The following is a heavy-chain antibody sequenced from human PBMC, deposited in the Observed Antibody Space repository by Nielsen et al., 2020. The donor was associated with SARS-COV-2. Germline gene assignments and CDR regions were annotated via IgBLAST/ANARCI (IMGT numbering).Heavy chain of an antibody. Sequence: SETLSLTCTVSGGSISSYYWSWIRQPPGKGLGWIGFIYYSGNTNYNPSLKSRVTISLDTSKNQFSLALTSVTAADTAVYYCVRATIFGVAFIDRWGQGALVTVSS. CDR1: GGSISSYY. CDR2: IYYSGNT. CDR3: VRATIFGVAFIDR. V-gene: IGHV4-59*01. J-gene: IGHJ5*02. D-gene: IGHD3-3*01.